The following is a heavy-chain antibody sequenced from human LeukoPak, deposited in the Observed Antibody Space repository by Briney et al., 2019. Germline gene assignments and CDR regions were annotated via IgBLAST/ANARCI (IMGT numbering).Heavy chain of an antibody. CDR2: IFYSGST. V-gene: IGHV4-39*01. Sequence: SETLSLTCTVSGGSISSSSYYWGWIRQPQGKGLEWIGSIFYSGSTYYNPSLKSRVTISVDTSKDQFSLKLSSVTAADTAVYFCATGVVGTTYYFDNWGQGTLVTVSS. D-gene: IGHD1-26*01. CDR3: ATGVVGTTYYFDN. CDR1: GGSISSSSYY. J-gene: IGHJ4*02.